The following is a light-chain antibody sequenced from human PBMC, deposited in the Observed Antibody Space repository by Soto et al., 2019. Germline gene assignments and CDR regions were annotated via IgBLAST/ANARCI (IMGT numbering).Light chain of an antibody. J-gene: IGKJ4*01. CDR3: QQRSDWPST. CDR2: DAS. V-gene: IGKV3-11*01. Sequence: EIGLTQSPATLSLSPGERATLSCRASQSVSSYLAWYQKKPGQAPRLLIYDASNRATGIPARFSGSGSGTDFTLTISSLDPEDFAVYYCQQRSDWPSTFGEGTSVEIK. CDR1: QSVSSY.